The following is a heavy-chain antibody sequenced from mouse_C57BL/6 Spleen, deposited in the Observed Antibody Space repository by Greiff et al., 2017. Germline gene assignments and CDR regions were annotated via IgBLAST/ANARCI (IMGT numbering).Heavy chain of an antibody. CDR3: ARDRYAMDY. V-gene: IGHV7-1*01. J-gene: IGHJ4*01. CDR2: SRNKANDYTT. Sequence: EVMLVESGGGLVQSGRSLRLSCATSGFTFSDFYMEWVRQAPGKGLEWIAASRNKANDYTTEYSASVKGRFIVSRYTSQSILYLQMNALRAEDTAIYYCARDRYAMDYWGQGTSVTVSS. CDR1: GFTFSDFY.